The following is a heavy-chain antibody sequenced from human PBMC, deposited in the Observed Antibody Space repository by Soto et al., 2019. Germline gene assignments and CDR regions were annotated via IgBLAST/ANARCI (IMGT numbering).Heavy chain of an antibody. Sequence: ASVKVSCKASGGTFSSYTISWVRQAPGQGLEWMGRIIPILGIANYAQKFQGRVTITADKSTSTAYMELSSLRSEDTAVYYCARATQPPYDILTGYPPEAVGYMDVWGKGTTVTVSS. CDR1: GGTFSSYT. CDR2: IIPILGIA. V-gene: IGHV1-69*02. J-gene: IGHJ6*03. CDR3: ARATQPPYDILTGYPPEAVGYMDV. D-gene: IGHD3-9*01.